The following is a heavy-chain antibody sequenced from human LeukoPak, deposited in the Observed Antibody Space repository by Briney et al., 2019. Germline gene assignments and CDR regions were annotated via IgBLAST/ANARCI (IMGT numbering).Heavy chain of an antibody. CDR3: AAQKHYGQRVDY. Sequence: PGGSLRLSCAASGFTFSNYGMHCVRQAPGKGLEWVAIISYDGSNKYYADSVKGRFTISRDNAKNSLYLQMNSLRAEDTAVYYCAAQKHYGQRVDYWGQGTLVTVSS. D-gene: IGHD3-10*01. CDR2: ISYDGSNK. J-gene: IGHJ4*02. V-gene: IGHV3-30*03. CDR1: GFTFSNYG.